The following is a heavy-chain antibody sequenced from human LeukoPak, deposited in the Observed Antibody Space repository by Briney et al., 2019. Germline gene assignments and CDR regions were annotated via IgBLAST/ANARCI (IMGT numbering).Heavy chain of an antibody. J-gene: IGHJ4*02. V-gene: IGHV4-31*03. CDR2: IYYSGST. Sequence: PSETLSLTCTVSGGSINSGGYYWSWIRQHPGKGLEWIGYIYYSGSTYYNQSLKSRVTISVDTSKNQFSLKLSSVTAADTAVYYCARVSGWSKFDSWGQGTLVTVSS. D-gene: IGHD3-3*01. CDR3: ARVSGWSKFDS. CDR1: GGSINSGGYY.